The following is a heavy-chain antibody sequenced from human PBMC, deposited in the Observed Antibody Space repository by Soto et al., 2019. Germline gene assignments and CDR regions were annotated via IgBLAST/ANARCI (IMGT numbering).Heavy chain of an antibody. CDR1: GFRFSGSD. Sequence: VQLVESGGGLVQPGGSLKLSCAASGFRFSGSDMHWVRQASGEGLEWVGRIKTKAESYATALAASVKGRFSMSRDDSKNTAYLEMNSLKTEDTAVYYCTRRDCSGGNCYSDFDFWGQGALVTVSS. V-gene: IGHV3-73*01. CDR3: TRRDCSGGNCYSDFDF. CDR2: IKTKAESYAT. D-gene: IGHD2-15*01. J-gene: IGHJ4*02.